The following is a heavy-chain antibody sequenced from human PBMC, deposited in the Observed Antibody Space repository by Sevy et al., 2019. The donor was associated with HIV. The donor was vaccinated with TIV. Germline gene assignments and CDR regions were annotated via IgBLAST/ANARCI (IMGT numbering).Heavy chain of an antibody. Sequence: ASVKVSCKASGYTFTTYYMHWLRQAPGQGLEWVGMINASAGGTSYSQIFQGRVTMIRETSTSTVYMELNSLRSDDTAIYFCARDRPDDDDEGGEFYYHFGMDVWGQGTTVTVSS. D-gene: IGHD3-16*01. J-gene: IGHJ6*02. V-gene: IGHV1-46*01. CDR3: ARDRPDDDDEGGEFYYHFGMDV. CDR2: INASAGGT. CDR1: GYTFTTYY.